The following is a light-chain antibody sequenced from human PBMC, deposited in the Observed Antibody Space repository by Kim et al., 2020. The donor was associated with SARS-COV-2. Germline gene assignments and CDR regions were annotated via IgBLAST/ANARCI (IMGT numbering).Light chain of an antibody. Sequence: ASVKLACSLSSGDSSYAMAWHQQQPEKGPRYLVKLNSDGSHSKGDGIRDRFSGSSSGAERYLTVSSLQSEDEADYYCQAWGTGIRVFGGGTQLTVL. CDR3: QAWGTGIRV. V-gene: IGLV4-69*01. CDR1: SGDSSYA. CDR2: LNSDGSH. J-gene: IGLJ2*01.